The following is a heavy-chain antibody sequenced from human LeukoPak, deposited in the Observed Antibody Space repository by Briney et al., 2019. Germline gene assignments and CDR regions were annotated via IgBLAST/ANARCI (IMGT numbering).Heavy chain of an antibody. D-gene: IGHD3-10*01. V-gene: IGHV2-5*02. Sequence: SGPTLVNPTQTLTLTCTFSGFSLSTTGVRVGWIRQPPGKALEWLALIYWDDDKRYSPYLKSRLTITKDTSKNQVVLTMTNMDPVDTVTYYCAQSSITMVRGVITRRWFDPWGEGSLVSVSS. CDR2: IYWDDDK. CDR1: GFSLSTTGVR. CDR3: AQSSITMVRGVITRRWFDP. J-gene: IGHJ5*02.